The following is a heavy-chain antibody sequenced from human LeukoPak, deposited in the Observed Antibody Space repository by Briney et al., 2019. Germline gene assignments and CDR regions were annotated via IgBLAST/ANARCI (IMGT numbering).Heavy chain of an antibody. CDR2: IKQDGSEK. CDR1: GFTFSTCW. J-gene: IGHJ6*04. V-gene: IGHV3-7*01. D-gene: IGHD3-10*02. Sequence: GGSLRLSCAASGFTFSTCWMSWGRQAPGEGLEWVANIKQDGSEKYYVDSVKDRFTISRDNAKNSLYLQMNSLRAEDTAVYYCAELGITMIGGVWGKGTTVTISS. CDR3: AELGITMIGGV.